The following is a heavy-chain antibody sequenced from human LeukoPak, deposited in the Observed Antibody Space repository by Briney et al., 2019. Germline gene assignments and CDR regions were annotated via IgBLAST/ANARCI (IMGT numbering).Heavy chain of an antibody. Sequence: VASVKVSCKASGYTFTSYGISWVRQAPGQGLEWMGWISAYNGNTNYAQKLQGRVTMTTDTSTSTAYTELRSLRSDDTAVYYCARDDYDSSGYYQGGYYGMDVWGQGTTVTVSS. CDR1: GYTFTSYG. D-gene: IGHD3-22*01. V-gene: IGHV1-18*01. CDR3: ARDDYDSSGYYQGGYYGMDV. CDR2: ISAYNGNT. J-gene: IGHJ6*02.